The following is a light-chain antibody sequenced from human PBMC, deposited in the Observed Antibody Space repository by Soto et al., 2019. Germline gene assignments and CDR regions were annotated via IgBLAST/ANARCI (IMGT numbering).Light chain of an antibody. Sequence: EIVLTQSPGTLSLSPGERATLSCRATQTIISNYLDWYQQKPGQSPKLVIHGASTSATGIPDRFSGSGSGTDFTLTISRAEPEDFAVYYCQLYGSSPKTFGQGPKVEV. J-gene: IGKJ1*01. CDR3: QLYGSSPKT. V-gene: IGKV3-20*01. CDR1: QTIISNY. CDR2: GAS.